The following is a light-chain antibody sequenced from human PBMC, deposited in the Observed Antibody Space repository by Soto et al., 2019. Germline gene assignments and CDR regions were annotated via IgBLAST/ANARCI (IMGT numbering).Light chain of an antibody. J-gene: IGKJ4*01. CDR1: QSVSSH. CDR3: HQYNNGPPRLT. V-gene: IGKV3D-15*01. CDR2: GAS. Sequence: EIVMTQSPATLSLSPGERATLSCRASQSVSSHLPWYQQKPGQAPRRLIYGASTRATGIPARCSGSGSGTEFNLTISSRKSEDFAFYVCHQYNNGPPRLTFGGGTKVEIK.